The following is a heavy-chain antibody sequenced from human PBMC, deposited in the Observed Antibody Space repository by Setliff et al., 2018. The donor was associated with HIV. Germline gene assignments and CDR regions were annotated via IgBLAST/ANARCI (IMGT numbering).Heavy chain of an antibody. V-gene: IGHV3-33*06. J-gene: IGHJ4*02. CDR3: AKDLSYYDSSGPIDY. D-gene: IGHD3-22*01. CDR2: IWYDGSNK. Sequence: LSLTCNVSGGSISSYYWSWVRQAPGKGLEWVAVIWYDGSNKYYADSVKGRFTISRDNSKNTLYLQMNSLRAEDTAVYHCAKDLSYYDSSGPIDYWGQGTLVTVSS. CDR1: GGSISSYY.